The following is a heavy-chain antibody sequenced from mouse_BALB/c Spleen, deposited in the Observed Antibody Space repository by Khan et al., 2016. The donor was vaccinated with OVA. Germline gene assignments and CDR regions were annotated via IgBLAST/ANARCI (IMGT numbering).Heavy chain of an antibody. CDR3: ASTRYWSWFAS. J-gene: IGHJ3*01. CDR2: IGSDSSTI. CDR1: GYTFSSFG. V-gene: IGHV5-17*02. Sequence: ELVESGGGLVQPGGSRKLSCTASGYTFSSFGMHWVRQAPEKGLEWVAYIGSDSSTIYYADTVKGRFAISRDNPKNTLLLQLPSLRSEDTAVCYGASTRYWSWFASWGQGTVVTVSA. D-gene: IGHD2-12*01.